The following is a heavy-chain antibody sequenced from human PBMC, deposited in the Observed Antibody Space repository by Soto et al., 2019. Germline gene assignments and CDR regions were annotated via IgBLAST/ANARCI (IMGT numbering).Heavy chain of an antibody. Sequence: GGSLRLSCAASGFTFSSYAMSWVRQAPGKGLEWVSAISGSGGSTYYADSVKGRFTISRDNSKNTLYLQMNSLRAEDTAVYYCATHRPGDYYYYYMDVWGKGTTVTVSS. J-gene: IGHJ6*03. CDR3: ATHRPGDYYYYYMDV. CDR2: ISGSGGST. D-gene: IGHD7-27*01. CDR1: GFTFSSYA. V-gene: IGHV3-23*01.